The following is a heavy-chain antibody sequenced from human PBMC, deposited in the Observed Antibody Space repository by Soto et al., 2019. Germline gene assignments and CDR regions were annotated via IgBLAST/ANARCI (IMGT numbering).Heavy chain of an antibody. J-gene: IGHJ4*02. CDR2: IKSKTDGGTT. V-gene: IGHV3-15*07. D-gene: IGHD3-3*01. CDR3: PTDGPYILRFLGWSYYFDY. Sequence: EVQLEESGGGLVKPGGSLRVSCAASGFTFNNAWMSWVRQAPGRGLEWVGRIKSKTDGGTTDYGATVKGRFTISRDDSKNTLYLQMSSLKTEDTAVYYCPTDGPYILRFLGWSYYFDYWGQGTLVPVSS. CDR1: GFTFNNAW.